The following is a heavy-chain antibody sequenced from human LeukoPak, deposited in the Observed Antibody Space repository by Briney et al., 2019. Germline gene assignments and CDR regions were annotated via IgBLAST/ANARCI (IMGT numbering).Heavy chain of an antibody. D-gene: IGHD3-10*01. CDR1: GFTFSSYA. J-gene: IGHJ6*03. CDR2: ISGGGART. CDR3: AKGSLRDTMVRGVIRTRYNYMDV. Sequence: GGSLRLSCVASGFTFSSYAMSWVRQAPGKGLEWVSAISGGGARTYYADSVKGRFTISRDNSKNTLYLQMNSLRPQDTAVYYCAKGSLRDTMVRGVIRTRYNYMDVWGKGTTVTVSS. V-gene: IGHV3-23*01.